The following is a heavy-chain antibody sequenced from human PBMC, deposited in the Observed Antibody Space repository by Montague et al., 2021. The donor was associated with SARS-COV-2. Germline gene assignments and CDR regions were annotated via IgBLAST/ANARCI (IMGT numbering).Heavy chain of an antibody. V-gene: IGHV4-38-2*02. CDR1: GYSISSGHY. Sequence: SETLSLTCTVSGYSISSGHYWGWILQSPGKGLECIGSIYHSGSTYYNPSLKSRVTISVDTSKNQFSLKLSSVTAADTAVYYCARDQESGGFGELLVGYYYGMDVWGQGTTVTVSS. CDR2: IYHSGST. J-gene: IGHJ6*02. D-gene: IGHD3-10*01. CDR3: ARDQESGGFGELLVGYYYGMDV.